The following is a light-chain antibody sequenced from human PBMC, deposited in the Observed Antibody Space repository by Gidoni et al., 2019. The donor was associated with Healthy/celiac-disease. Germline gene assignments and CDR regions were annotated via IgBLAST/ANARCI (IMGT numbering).Light chain of an antibody. CDR1: QSISSY. CDR2: AAS. Sequence: DIQMTQSPSSLSASVGDRVTITCRASQSISSYLNWYQQKPGKAAKLQIYAASSLQSGVPSRFSGSGSGTDFTLTISSLQPEDFATYYCQQSYSTPQYTFGQGTKLEIK. V-gene: IGKV1-39*01. CDR3: QQSYSTPQYT. J-gene: IGKJ2*01.